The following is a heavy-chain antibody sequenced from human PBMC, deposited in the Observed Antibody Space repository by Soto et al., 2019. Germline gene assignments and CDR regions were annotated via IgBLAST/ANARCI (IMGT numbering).Heavy chain of an antibody. V-gene: IGHV3-7*01. J-gene: IGHJ2*01. CDR1: GFTFSSYL. CDR2: IKQDGSEK. Sequence: GGSLRLSCAASGFTFSSYLMSWVCQAPGKGLEWVANIKQDGSEKYYVDSVKGRFTISRDNAKNSLYLQMNSLRAEDTAVYYCARDPGGSWYFDLWGRGTLVTVSS. CDR3: ARDPGGSWYFDL. D-gene: IGHD2-15*01.